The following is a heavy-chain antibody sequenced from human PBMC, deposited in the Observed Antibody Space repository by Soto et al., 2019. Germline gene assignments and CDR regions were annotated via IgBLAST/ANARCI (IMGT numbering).Heavy chain of an antibody. Sequence: QVRLVQSGAEVKKPGASVKVPCKASGYIFTNYYIHGVRQAPGQGLEWMAIINPNGGSTNCAQEFQGRITLTRDTSTSTVYMDLSSLTSEDTAVYYCARGLYSGDKWGQGTLVTVSS. CDR2: INPNGGST. CDR1: GYIFTNYY. J-gene: IGHJ4*02. CDR3: ARGLYSGDK. D-gene: IGHD2-21*01. V-gene: IGHV1-46*01.